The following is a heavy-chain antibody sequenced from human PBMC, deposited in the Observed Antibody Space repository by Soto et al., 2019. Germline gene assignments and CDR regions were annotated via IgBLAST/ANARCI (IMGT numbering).Heavy chain of an antibody. Sequence: QVQLVQSGAEVKKPGASVKVSCKASGYTFTSYGISWVRQAPGQGLEWMGWISAYNGNTNYAQKLQGRVTMTTDTSTSTAYMELRSLRSDDTAVYDCAREGYGGPLWFGDLSHYYYYGMDVWGQGTTVTVSS. D-gene: IGHD3-10*01. CDR3: AREGYGGPLWFGDLSHYYYYGMDV. CDR1: GYTFTSYG. J-gene: IGHJ6*02. CDR2: ISAYNGNT. V-gene: IGHV1-18*01.